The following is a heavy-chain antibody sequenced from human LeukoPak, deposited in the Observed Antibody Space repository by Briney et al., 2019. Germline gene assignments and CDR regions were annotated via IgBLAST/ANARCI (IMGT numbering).Heavy chain of an antibody. CDR1: GFTFSSYA. V-gene: IGHV3-23*01. CDR3: AGDRNSDWYSPLDY. J-gene: IGHJ4*02. Sequence: GGSLRLSCAASGFTFSSYAMSWVRQAPGKGLEWVSAISGSGGSTYYADSVKGRFTISRDNSRNTAYMQMDSLRAEDTAIYYCAGDRNSDWYSPLDYWGQGSQVTVSP. CDR2: ISGSGGST. D-gene: IGHD6-19*01.